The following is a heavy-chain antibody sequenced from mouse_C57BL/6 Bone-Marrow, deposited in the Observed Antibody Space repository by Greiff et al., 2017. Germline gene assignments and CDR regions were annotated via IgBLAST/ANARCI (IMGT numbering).Heavy chain of an antibody. CDR3: AIYDYDEGYFDY. CDR2: FHPYNDAT. D-gene: IGHD2-4*01. V-gene: IGHV1-47*01. J-gene: IGHJ2*01. CDR1: GYTFTTYP. Sequence: QVQLQQSGAELVKPGASVKMSCKASGYTFTTYPIEWMKQNHGKSLEWIGNFHPYNDATKYNEKFKGKATLTVEKSSSTVYLELSRLTSDDSAVYYCAIYDYDEGYFDYWGQGTTLTVSS.